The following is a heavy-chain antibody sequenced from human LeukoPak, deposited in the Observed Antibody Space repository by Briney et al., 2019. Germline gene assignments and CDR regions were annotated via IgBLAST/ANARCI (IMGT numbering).Heavy chain of an antibody. J-gene: IGHJ6*03. V-gene: IGHV4-61*02. CDR3: ARGERQYQLLWDFYYYYMDV. CDR2: ICTSGST. CDR1: GGSISSGSYY. D-gene: IGHD2-2*01. Sequence: NPSQTLSLTCTVSGGSISSGSYYWSWIRQPAGKGLEWIGRICTSGSTNYNPSLKSRVTISVDTSKNQFSLKLSSVTAADTAVYYCARGERQYQLLWDFYYYYMDVWGKGTTVTVSS.